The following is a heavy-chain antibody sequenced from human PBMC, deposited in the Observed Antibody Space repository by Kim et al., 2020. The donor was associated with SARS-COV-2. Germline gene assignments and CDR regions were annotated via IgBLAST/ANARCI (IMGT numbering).Heavy chain of an antibody. J-gene: IGHJ4*01. CDR1: GGSISSSSYY. V-gene: IGHV4-39*01. CDR3: ARQGDWASSGTLFDY. Sequence: SETLSLTCTVSGGSISSSSYYWGWIRQPPGKGLEWIGSIYYSGSTYYNPSLKSRVTISVDTSKNQFSLKLSSVTAADTAVYYCARQGDWASSGTLFDYWG. D-gene: IGHD3-22*01. CDR2: IYYSGST.